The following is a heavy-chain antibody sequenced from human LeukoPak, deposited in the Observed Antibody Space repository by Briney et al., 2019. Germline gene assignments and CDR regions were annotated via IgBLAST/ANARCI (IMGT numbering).Heavy chain of an antibody. Sequence: ASVTVTFKASVYTFTSYGISWVRQPPGRGVERMGLISAYNGNTDNAQKLQGKDTMTTDTSTSTAYMELMSLRSVDTAVYSCAREGYDFWSGYYKGWFDPWGQGTLVTVSS. J-gene: IGHJ5*02. CDR2: ISAYNGNT. V-gene: IGHV1-18*01. CDR1: VYTFTSYG. D-gene: IGHD3-3*01. CDR3: AREGYDFWSGYYKGWFDP.